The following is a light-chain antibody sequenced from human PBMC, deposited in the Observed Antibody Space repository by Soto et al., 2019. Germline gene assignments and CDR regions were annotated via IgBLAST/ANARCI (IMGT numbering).Light chain of an antibody. CDR3: QQYNSYSLF. J-gene: IGKJ2*01. CDR2: GAS. CDR1: QSISNW. V-gene: IGKV1-5*01. Sequence: DIQKTQSPSTLSASVGDRVTITCRASQSISNWLAWYQQKPGKAPKLLIYGASSLESGVPSRFSGSGSGTEFTLTISSLQPDDFATYYCQQYNSYSLFFGQGTKLEIK.